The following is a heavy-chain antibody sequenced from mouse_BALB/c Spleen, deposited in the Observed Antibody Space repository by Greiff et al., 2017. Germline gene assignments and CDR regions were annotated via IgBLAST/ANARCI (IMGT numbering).Heavy chain of an antibody. CDR1: GFNIKDYY. CDR2: IDPENGDT. D-gene: IGHD3-2*01. J-gene: IGHJ3*01. V-gene: IGHV14-4*02. Sequence: VQLQQSGAELVRSGASVKLSCTASGFNIKDYYMHWVKQRPEQGLEWIGWIDPENGDTEYAPKFQGKATMTADTSSNTAYLQLSSLTSEDTAVYYCNADSSAPAWFAYWGQGTLVTVSA. CDR3: NADSSAPAWFAY.